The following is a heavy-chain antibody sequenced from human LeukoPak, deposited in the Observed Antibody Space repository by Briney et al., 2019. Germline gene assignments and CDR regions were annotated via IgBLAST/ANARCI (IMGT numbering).Heavy chain of an antibody. CDR3: ARDSAGAPDY. CDR2: ISSSSSYI. V-gene: IGHV3-21*01. CDR1: GFTFSSYS. J-gene: IGHJ4*02. D-gene: IGHD6-19*01. Sequence: GGSLRLSCAASGFTFSSYSMNWVRQAPGKGLEWVSSISSSSSYIYYADSVKGRFTISRDNAKNSLYLQMNSLRAEDTAVYHCARDSAGAPDYWGQGTLVTVSS.